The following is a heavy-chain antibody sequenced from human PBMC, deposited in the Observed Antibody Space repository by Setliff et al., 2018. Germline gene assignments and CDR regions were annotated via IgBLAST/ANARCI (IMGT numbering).Heavy chain of an antibody. Sequence: PSETLSLTCTVSGGSISSGNYYWSWIRQPAGKGLEWIGRVYTTGSTNFNPSLKSRVTIXXXTSXNRXXXXXXXXXXXXXXXXXXXRDGHFXIMTGQDTMDVWGQGTTVTVSS. CDR2: VYTTGST. CDR1: GGSISSGNYY. CDR3: XRDGHFXIMTGQDTMDV. D-gene: IGHD3-9*01. V-gene: IGHV4-61*02. J-gene: IGHJ6*02.